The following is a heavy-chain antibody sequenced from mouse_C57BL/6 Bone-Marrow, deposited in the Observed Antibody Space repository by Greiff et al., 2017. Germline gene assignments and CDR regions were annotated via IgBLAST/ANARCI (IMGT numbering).Heavy chain of an antibody. Sequence: VKLQQPGAELVMPGASVKLSCKASGYTFTSYWMHWVKQRPGQGLEWIGEIDPSDSYTNYNQKFKGKSTLTVDKSSSTAYMQLSSLTSEDYAVYYCARLLYYYGSSYGDYWGQGTTLTVSS. V-gene: IGHV1-69*01. D-gene: IGHD1-1*01. CDR3: ARLLYYYGSSYGDY. CDR1: GYTFTSYW. CDR2: IDPSDSYT. J-gene: IGHJ2*01.